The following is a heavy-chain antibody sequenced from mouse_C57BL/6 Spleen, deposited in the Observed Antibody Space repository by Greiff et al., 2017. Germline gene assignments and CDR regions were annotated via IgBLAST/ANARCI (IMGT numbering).Heavy chain of an antibody. V-gene: IGHV1-69*01. J-gene: IGHJ1*03. CDR1: GYTFTSYW. Sequence: QVQLQQPGAELVMPGASVKLSCKASGYTFTSYWMHWVKQRPGQGLEWIGEIDPSDSYTNYNQKFKGKSTLTVDKSSSTAYMQLSSLTSEDSAVYYCARLVGSMDNYGYFDVWGTGTTVTVSS. CDR3: ARLVGSMDNYGYFDV. CDR2: IDPSDSYT. D-gene: IGHD1-1*02.